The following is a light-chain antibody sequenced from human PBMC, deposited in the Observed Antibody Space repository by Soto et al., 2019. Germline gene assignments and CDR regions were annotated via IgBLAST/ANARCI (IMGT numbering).Light chain of an antibody. CDR3: QQTHSTLWT. V-gene: IGKV1-39*01. CDR1: QSISSY. Sequence: DIQMTQSPSSLSASVGDRVTITCRASQSISSYLNWYQQKPVKAPKLLIYAASSLQSGVPSRFSGSGSGTDFTLTISSLQPEDFETYYCQQTHSTLWTFGQGTKVEIK. CDR2: AAS. J-gene: IGKJ1*01.